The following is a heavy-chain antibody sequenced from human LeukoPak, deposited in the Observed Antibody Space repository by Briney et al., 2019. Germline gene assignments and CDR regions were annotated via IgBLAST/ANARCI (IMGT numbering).Heavy chain of an antibody. CDR3: AKDRPNYYHISGSYYKLNGDC. CDR2: IYSGGST. CDR1: GFTVSTNY. J-gene: IGHJ4*02. D-gene: IGHD3-22*01. V-gene: IGHV3-53*01. Sequence: GGSLRLSCAASGFTVSTNYMSWVRQAPGKGLEWVSVIYSGGSTYYADSVKGRFTISRDNSKNTLYLQMSGLRAEDTAVYYCAKDRPNYYHISGSYYKLNGDCWGRGTLVTVSS.